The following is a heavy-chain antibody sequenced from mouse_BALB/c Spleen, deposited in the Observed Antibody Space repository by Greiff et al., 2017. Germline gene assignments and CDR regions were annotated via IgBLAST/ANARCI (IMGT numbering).Heavy chain of an antibody. Sequence: EVQGVESGGGLVKPGGSLKLSCAASGFTFSSYAMSWVRQTPEKRLEWVASISSGGSTYYPDSVKGRFTISRDNARNILYLQMSSLRSEDTAMYYCARGDYYGSSYVEAMDYWGQGTSVTVSS. J-gene: IGHJ4*01. CDR2: ISSGGST. CDR1: GFTFSSYA. D-gene: IGHD1-1*01. CDR3: ARGDYYGSSYVEAMDY. V-gene: IGHV5-6-5*01.